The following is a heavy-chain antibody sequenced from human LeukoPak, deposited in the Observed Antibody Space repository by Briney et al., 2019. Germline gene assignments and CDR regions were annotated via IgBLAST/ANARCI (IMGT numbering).Heavy chain of an antibody. D-gene: IGHD5-12*01. CDR2: MSLNSGAT. Sequence: ASVKVSCKASANIFTTYYIHWVRQAPGQGLEWMGWMSLNSGATNYEQKLQGRVTLTRDTSISTAYMDLTSLRSDDTAVYYCATSTGYSYSWGASDIWGQGTMVTVSS. CDR1: ANIFTTYY. CDR3: ATSTGYSYSWGASDI. J-gene: IGHJ3*02. V-gene: IGHV1-2*02.